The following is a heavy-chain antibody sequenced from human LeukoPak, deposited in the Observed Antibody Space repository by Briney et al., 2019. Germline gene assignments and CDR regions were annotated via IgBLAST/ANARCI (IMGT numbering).Heavy chain of an antibody. D-gene: IGHD6-13*01. CDR1: GGSFSGYY. Sequence: PSETLSLTCAVYGGSFSGYYWSWIRQPPGKGLEWIGEINHSGSTNYNPSLKSRVTISVDTSKNQFSLKLSSVTAADTAVYYCARDRAAAGYYYGMDVWGQGTTVTVSS. V-gene: IGHV4-34*01. CDR3: ARDRAAAGYYYGMDV. CDR2: INHSGST. J-gene: IGHJ6*02.